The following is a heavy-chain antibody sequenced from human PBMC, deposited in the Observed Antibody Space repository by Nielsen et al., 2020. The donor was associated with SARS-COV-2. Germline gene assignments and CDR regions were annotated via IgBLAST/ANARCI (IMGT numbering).Heavy chain of an antibody. CDR3: ARDQLPADYDILTGYASDY. D-gene: IGHD3-9*01. V-gene: IGHV3-30*03. Sequence: GSLRLSCAASRFTFSDFGMHWVRQAPGRGLEWVALISYDGSKIYYADSVRGRFTISRDNSKDTLYLQMNSLRAEDTAVYYCARDQLPADYDILTGYASDYWGQGTLVTVSS. CDR2: ISYDGSKI. CDR1: RFTFSDFG. J-gene: IGHJ4*02.